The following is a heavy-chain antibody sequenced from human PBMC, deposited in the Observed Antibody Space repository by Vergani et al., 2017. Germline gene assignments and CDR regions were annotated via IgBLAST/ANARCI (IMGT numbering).Heavy chain of an antibody. D-gene: IGHD4-17*01. CDR3: ARRDYANGWFDP. CDR2: IYYSGDT. V-gene: IGHV4-39*01. J-gene: IGHJ5*02. Sequence: QLQLQESGPGLVKPSETPSLTCTVSGDSISSSNFYWGWIRQPPGKGLEWIGSIYYSGDTYFNPSLKSRVTISIDTSKNQFSLRLSSVTAADTALYYCARRDYANGWFDPWGQGTLVTVSS. CDR1: GDSISSSNFY.